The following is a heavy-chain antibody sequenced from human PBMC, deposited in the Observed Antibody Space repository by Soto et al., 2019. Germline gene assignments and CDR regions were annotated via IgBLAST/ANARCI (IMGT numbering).Heavy chain of an antibody. CDR1: GFTFRSYA. D-gene: IGHD1-20*01. Sequence: GGSLRLSCAASGFTFRSYAMSWVRQAPGKGLEWVSAISGSGDTTYYADFVKGRFTISRDNSKNTLYLQMNSLRAEDTAVYYCARELPSYNCNQHNWFDPWGQGTLVTVSS. J-gene: IGHJ5*02. CDR3: ARELPSYNCNQHNWFDP. CDR2: ISGSGDTT. V-gene: IGHV3-23*01.